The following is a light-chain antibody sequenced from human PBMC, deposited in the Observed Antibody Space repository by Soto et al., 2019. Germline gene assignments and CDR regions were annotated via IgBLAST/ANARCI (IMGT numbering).Light chain of an antibody. J-gene: IGLJ2*01. Sequence: QSALTQPAYVSGSPGQSITISCTGTSSDVGRYNLVSWYQQHPGKAPKLMIYEGSKWPSGVSNRFSGSKSGNTASLTISGLQAEDEADYYCCSYAGSSTVIFGGGTKLTVL. CDR3: CSYAGSSTVI. CDR2: EGS. V-gene: IGLV2-23*01. CDR1: SSDVGRYNL.